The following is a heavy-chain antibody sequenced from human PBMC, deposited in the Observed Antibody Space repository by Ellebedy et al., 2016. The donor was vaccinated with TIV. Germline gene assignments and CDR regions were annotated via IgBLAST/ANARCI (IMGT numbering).Heavy chain of an antibody. CDR2: VYYTGRT. V-gene: IGHV4-34*10. D-gene: IGHD5-18*01. CDR1: GDVFSAWS. Sequence: SETLSLXCAVFGDVFSAWSWSWVRQPPGKGLQWVASVYYTGRTHFNPSLKSRITISLDTSQNRFSLDLSSVTAADTAIYYCARSAGYSYNSDYWGPGLLVTVSS. J-gene: IGHJ4*02. CDR3: ARSAGYSYNSDY.